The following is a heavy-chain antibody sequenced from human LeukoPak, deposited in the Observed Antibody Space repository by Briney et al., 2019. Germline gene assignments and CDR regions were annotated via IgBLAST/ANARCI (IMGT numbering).Heavy chain of an antibody. J-gene: IGHJ4*02. CDR2: INSDGSTT. CDR1: GFTFSGYW. D-gene: IGHD6-19*01. V-gene: IGHV3-74*01. CDR3: ARVIYSGWEGEPSD. Sequence: GGSLRLSCAASGFTFSGYWMHWVRQAPGKGLVWVSRINSDGSTTSYADSVMGRFTISRDNAKNTLYLQMNSLRAEDTAVYYCARVIYSGWEGEPSDWGQGTLVTVSS.